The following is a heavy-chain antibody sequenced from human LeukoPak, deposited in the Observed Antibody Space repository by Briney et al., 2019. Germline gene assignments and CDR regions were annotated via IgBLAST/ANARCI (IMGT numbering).Heavy chain of an antibody. CDR2: IYYSGST. CDR3: ARDLMVQGEAVDY. D-gene: IGHD3-10*01. V-gene: IGHV4-39*07. J-gene: IGHJ4*02. CDR1: GGSISSSSYY. Sequence: PPETLSLTCTVSGGSISSSSYYWGWIRQPPGKGLEWIGSIYYSGSTYYNPSLKSRVTISVDTSKNQFSLKLSSVTAADTAVYYCARDLMVQGEAVDYWGQGTLVTVSS.